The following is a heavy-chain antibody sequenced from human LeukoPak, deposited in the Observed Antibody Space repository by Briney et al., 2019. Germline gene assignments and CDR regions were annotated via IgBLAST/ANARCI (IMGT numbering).Heavy chain of an antibody. CDR1: GXTFSSYA. CDR2: ISGSGGTT. V-gene: IGHV3-23*01. CDR3: AKGYTSGWPYYFDY. Sequence: PGGSLRLSCAASGXTFSSYAMSWVRQAPGKGLEWVSTISGSGGTTYYADSVKGRFTISRDSSKNTLYLQMNSLRAEDTAVYHCAKGYTSGWPYYFDYWGQGTLVTVSS. J-gene: IGHJ4*02. D-gene: IGHD6-19*01.